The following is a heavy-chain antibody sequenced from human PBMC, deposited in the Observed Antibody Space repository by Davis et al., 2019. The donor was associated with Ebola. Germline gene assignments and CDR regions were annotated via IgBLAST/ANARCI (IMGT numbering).Heavy chain of an antibody. CDR3: ARDVWPYYYDSSPYY. CDR1: GFTFSSYA. D-gene: IGHD3-22*01. V-gene: IGHV3-23*01. Sequence: PGGSLRLSCSASGFTFSSYAMSWVRQAPGKGLEWVSAISGSGGSTYYADSVKGRFTISRDNSKNTLYLQMNSLRAEDTAVYYCARDVWPYYYDSSPYYWGQGTLVTVSS. J-gene: IGHJ4*02. CDR2: ISGSGGST.